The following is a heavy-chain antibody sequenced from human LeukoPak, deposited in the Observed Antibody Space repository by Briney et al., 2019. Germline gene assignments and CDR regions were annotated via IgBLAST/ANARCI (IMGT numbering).Heavy chain of an antibody. D-gene: IGHD2-15*01. CDR3: ARLTGSWYDGGMFDP. V-gene: IGHV4-39*01. Sequence: SETLSLTCTVSGGSISSSSYYWGWIRQPPGKGLEWIGSIYYSGSTYYNPSLKSRVTISVDTSKNQFSLKLSSVTAADTAVYYCARLTGSWYDGGMFDPWGQGTLVTASS. CDR1: GGSISSSSYY. CDR2: IYYSGST. J-gene: IGHJ5*02.